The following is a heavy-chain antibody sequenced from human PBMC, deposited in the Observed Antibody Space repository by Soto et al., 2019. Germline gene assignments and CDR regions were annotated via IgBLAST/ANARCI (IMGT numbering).Heavy chain of an antibody. CDR3: ARGRGDYYVSSGYLG. V-gene: IGHV4-34*01. J-gene: IGHJ4*02. CDR1: GGSFSGYY. Sequence: QVQLQQWGAGLLKPSETLSLTCAVYGGSFSGYYWSWIRQPPGKGLEWIGEINHSGSTNYNPSLKSRVTLSVDTSKNQFSLKLSSVTAADTAVYYCARGRGDYYVSSGYLGWGQGTLVTVSS. CDR2: INHSGST. D-gene: IGHD3-22*01.